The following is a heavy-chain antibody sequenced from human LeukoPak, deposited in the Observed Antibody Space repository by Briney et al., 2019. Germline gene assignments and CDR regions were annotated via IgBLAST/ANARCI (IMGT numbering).Heavy chain of an antibody. J-gene: IGHJ3*02. CDR1: GFTFSSYA. Sequence: GGSLRLSCAASGFTFSSYAMHWVRQAPGKGLEYVSAISSNGGSTYYANSVKGRFTISRDNSKNTLYLQMGSLRAEDMAVYYCARDETGYDAFDIWGQGTMVTVSS. CDR2: ISSNGGST. V-gene: IGHV3-64*01. CDR3: ARDETGYDAFDI. D-gene: IGHD3-9*01.